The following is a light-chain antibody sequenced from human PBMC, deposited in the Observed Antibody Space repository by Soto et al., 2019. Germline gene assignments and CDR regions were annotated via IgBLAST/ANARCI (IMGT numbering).Light chain of an antibody. Sequence: DIVMTQSPLSLPVTPGEPASISCRSSQSLLHSNGYNYLDWYLQKPGQSPQLLIYLGSNRASGVTDRFSGSGSGTDFTLKISRVEAEDVGVYYCMQPLQSWTFAQATNVDIK. CDR1: QSLLHSNGYNY. V-gene: IGKV2-28*01. CDR3: MQPLQSWT. J-gene: IGKJ1*01. CDR2: LGS.